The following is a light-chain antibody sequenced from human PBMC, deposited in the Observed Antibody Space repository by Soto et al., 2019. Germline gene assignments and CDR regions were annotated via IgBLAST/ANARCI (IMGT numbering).Light chain of an antibody. CDR1: SSNIGSST. CDR2: SNN. CDR3: AAWDDSLNGYV. J-gene: IGLJ1*01. V-gene: IGLV1-44*01. Sequence: SVLTQPPSASGTPGQRVTISCSGSSSNIGSSTVNWYQQLPGTAPKLLIYSNNQRPSGVPDRFSGSKSGTSASLAISGLQSEDEADYYCAAWDDSLNGYVIGTGTK.